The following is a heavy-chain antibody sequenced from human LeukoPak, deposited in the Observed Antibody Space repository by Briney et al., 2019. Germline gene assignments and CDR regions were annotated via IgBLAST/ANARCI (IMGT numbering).Heavy chain of an antibody. D-gene: IGHD2-15*01. CDR1: GGSLSGYY. Sequence: SETLSLTCAVYGGSLSGYYWTWIRQPPGKGLEWIGEINHSGSTNYNPSLKSRVTISVDTSNNQFSLKLSSVTAADTAVYFCARCGGGSYWYFNLWGRGTLVTVSS. V-gene: IGHV4-34*01. CDR2: INHSGST. CDR3: ARCGGGSYWYFNL. J-gene: IGHJ2*01.